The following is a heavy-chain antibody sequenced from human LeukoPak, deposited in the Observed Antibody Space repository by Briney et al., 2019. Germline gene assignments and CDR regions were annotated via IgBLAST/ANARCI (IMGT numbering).Heavy chain of an antibody. CDR2: IYYSGST. V-gene: IGHV4-59*08. J-gene: IGHJ6*02. CDR1: GGSISSYY. CDR3: ARHLSVGSSWYYYYYGMDV. Sequence: SETLSLTGTVSGGSISSYYWSWIRQPPGKGLEWIGYIYYSGSTNYNPSLKSRVTISVDTSKNQFSLKLSSVTAADTAVYYCARHLSVGSSWYYYYYGMDVWGQGTTVTVSS. D-gene: IGHD6-13*01.